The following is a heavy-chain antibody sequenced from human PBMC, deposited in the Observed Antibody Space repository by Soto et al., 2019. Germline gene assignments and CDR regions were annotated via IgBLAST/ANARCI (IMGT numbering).Heavy chain of an antibody. D-gene: IGHD3-10*01. CDR2: IIPILGIA. CDR3: ARNDMVRGAESFDY. J-gene: IGHJ4*02. Sequence: QVQLVQSGAEVKKPGSSVKVSCKASGGTFSSYTISWVRQAPGQGLEWMGRIIPILGIANYAQKFQGRVTITADKSTSTAYMELSSLRSEDTAVYYCARNDMVRGAESFDYWGQGTLVTVSS. CDR1: GGTFSSYT. V-gene: IGHV1-69*02.